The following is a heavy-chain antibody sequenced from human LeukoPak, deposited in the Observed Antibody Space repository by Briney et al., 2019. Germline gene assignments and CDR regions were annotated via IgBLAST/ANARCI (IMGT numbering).Heavy chain of an antibody. J-gene: IGHJ4*02. CDR2: IRYDGSNK. V-gene: IGHV3-30*02. CDR3: AKDQLRYCSSTSCSLPDY. Sequence: GGSLRLSCAASGFTFSSYGMHWVRQAPGKGLEGVAFIRYDGSNKYYADSVKGRFTISRDNSKNTLYLQMNSLRAEDTAVYYCAKDQLRYCSSTSCSLPDYWGQGTLVTVSS. CDR1: GFTFSSYG. D-gene: IGHD2-2*01.